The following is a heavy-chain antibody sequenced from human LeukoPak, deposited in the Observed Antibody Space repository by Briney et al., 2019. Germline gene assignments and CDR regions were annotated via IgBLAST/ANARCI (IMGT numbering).Heavy chain of an antibody. CDR1: GGSISSGSYY. V-gene: IGHV4-61*02. Sequence: SETLSLTCTVSGGSISSGSYYWSWIRQPAGKGLEWIGRIYTSGSTNYNPSLKSRVTISVDTSKNQFSLKLSSVTAADTAVYYCARYELGIAAAVHDAFDTWGQGTMVTVSS. J-gene: IGHJ3*02. CDR2: IYTSGST. CDR3: ARYELGIAAAVHDAFDT. D-gene: IGHD6-13*01.